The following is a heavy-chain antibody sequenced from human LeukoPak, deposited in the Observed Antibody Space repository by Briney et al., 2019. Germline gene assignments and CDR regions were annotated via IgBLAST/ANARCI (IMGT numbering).Heavy chain of an antibody. V-gene: IGHV1-2*04. CDR3: ARGTLTAPRSAFDI. Sequence: ASVKVSCRASGYTFTGYYMSWVRQAPGRGLEWMGWINPDGGGTHYAQNFQGWVTMTRDTSISTAYMELSRLRSDDTAVYYCARGTLTAPRSAFDIWGQGTMVTVSS. J-gene: IGHJ3*02. CDR2: INPDGGGT. CDR1: GYTFTGYY. D-gene: IGHD1-14*01.